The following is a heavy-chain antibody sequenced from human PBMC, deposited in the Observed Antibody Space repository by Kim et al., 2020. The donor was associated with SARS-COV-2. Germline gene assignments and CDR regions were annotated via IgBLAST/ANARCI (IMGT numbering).Heavy chain of an antibody. CDR1: GGTFSSYA. V-gene: IGHV1-69*04. J-gene: IGHJ6*02. Sequence: SVKVSCKASGGTFSSYAISWVRQAPGQGLEWMGRIIPILGIANYAQKFQGRVTITADKSTSTAYMELSSLRPEDTAVYYCARDPWELPSYGMDVWGQGT. CDR2: IIPILGIA. D-gene: IGHD1-26*01. CDR3: ARDPWELPSYGMDV.